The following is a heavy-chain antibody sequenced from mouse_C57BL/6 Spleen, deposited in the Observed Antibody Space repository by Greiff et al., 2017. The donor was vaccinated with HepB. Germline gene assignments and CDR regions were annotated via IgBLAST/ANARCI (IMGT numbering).Heavy chain of an antibody. V-gene: IGHV5-4*01. J-gene: IGHJ2*01. CDR3: ARVRQLRLEAFDY. CDR1: GFTFSSYA. CDR2: ISDGGSYT. D-gene: IGHD3-2*02. Sequence: EVQGVESGGGLVKPGGSLKLSCAASGFTFSSYAMSWVRQTPEKRLEWVATISDGGSYTYYPDNVKGRFTISRDNAKNNLYLQMSHLKSEDTAMYYCARVRQLRLEAFDYWGQGTTLTVSS.